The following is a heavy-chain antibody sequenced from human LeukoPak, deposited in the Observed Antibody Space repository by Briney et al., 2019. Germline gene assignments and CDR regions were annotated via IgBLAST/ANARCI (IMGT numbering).Heavy chain of an antibody. D-gene: IGHD6-19*01. Sequence: GGSLRLSCGASGFDFSNNGMHWVRQAPGKGLEWVGFIRYDAANQYYADSVKGRFTISRDNSKNTLYLEMDSLRSEDTAIYHCAKDIAVSDSYFDYWGQGTLVTVTS. V-gene: IGHV3-30*02. CDR1: GFDFSNNG. J-gene: IGHJ4*02. CDR2: IRYDAANQ. CDR3: AKDIAVSDSYFDY.